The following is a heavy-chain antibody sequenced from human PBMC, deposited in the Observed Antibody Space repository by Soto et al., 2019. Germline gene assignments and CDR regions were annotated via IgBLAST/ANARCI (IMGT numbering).Heavy chain of an antibody. CDR2: IYYSGST. CDR1: GGSISSYY. Sequence: PSETLSLTCTVSGGSISSYYWSWIRQPPGKGLEWIGYIYYSGSTNYNPSLKSRVTISVDTSKNQFSLKLSSVTAADTAVYYCASFDPPGYCSGGSCLGWFDPWGQGTLVTVSS. D-gene: IGHD2-15*01. CDR3: ASFDPPGYCSGGSCLGWFDP. V-gene: IGHV4-59*08. J-gene: IGHJ5*02.